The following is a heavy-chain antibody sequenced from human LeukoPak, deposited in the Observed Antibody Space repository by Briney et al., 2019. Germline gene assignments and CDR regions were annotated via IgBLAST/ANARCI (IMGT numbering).Heavy chain of an antibody. CDR2: IYYSGST. V-gene: IGHV4-59*08. CDR1: GGSINNYY. Sequence: SETLSLTCTVSGGSINNYYWSWIRQPPGKGLERIGYIYYSGSTNYNPSLQSRVTISVDTSKNQFSLKLTSVTTADTAVYYCAVGNCPTTSCYPGVAFDIWGQGTMVTVSS. D-gene: IGHD2-2*01. J-gene: IGHJ3*02. CDR3: AVGNCPTTSCYPGVAFDI.